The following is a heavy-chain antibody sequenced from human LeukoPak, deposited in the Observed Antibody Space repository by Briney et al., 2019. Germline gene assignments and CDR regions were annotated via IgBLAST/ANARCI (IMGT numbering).Heavy chain of an antibody. CDR3: ARRPRIAAAGHIDY. Sequence: SETLSLTCTVSGESISNYYWSWIRQPAGQGLECIGRLYTSGSVNYNPSLKSRVTMSIDTSKNQISLKLSSVTAADTAVYYCARRPRIAAAGHIDYWGQGTLVTVSS. J-gene: IGHJ4*02. V-gene: IGHV4-4*07. CDR1: GESISNYY. CDR2: LYTSGSV. D-gene: IGHD6-13*01.